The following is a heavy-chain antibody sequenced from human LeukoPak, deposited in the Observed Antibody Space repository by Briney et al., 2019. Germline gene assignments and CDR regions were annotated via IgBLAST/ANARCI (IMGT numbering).Heavy chain of an antibody. CDR1: GFTFSSYW. D-gene: IGHD2-21*01. CDR3: AKFLVFLYYFDY. J-gene: IGHJ4*02. CDR2: ISGSGGST. V-gene: IGHV3-23*01. Sequence: GGSLRLSCAASGFTFSSYWMSWVRQAPGKGLEWVSAISGSGGSTYYADSVKGRFTISRDNSKNTLYLQMNSLRAEDTAVYYCAKFLVFLYYFDYWGQGTLVTVSS.